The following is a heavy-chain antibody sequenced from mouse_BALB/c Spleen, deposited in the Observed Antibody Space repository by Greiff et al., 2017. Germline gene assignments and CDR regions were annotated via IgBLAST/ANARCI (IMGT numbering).Heavy chain of an antibody. J-gene: IGHJ3*01. CDR2: IVPGSGST. Sequence: VQLQQSGAELMKPGASVKMFCKATGYTFSSYRLDWVNQRPGHGLEWIGEIVPGSGSTNYNEKFKAKATFTADTSSNTAYMQLSSLTSEDSAVYYCAKTGDGTGGFTYWGQGNLVTVCA. CDR1: GYTFSSYR. D-gene: IGHD2-1*01. CDR3: AKTGDGTGGFTY. V-gene: IGHV1-9*01.